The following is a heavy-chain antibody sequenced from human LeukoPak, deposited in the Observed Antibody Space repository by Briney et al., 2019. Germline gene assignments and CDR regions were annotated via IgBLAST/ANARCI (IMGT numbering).Heavy chain of an antibody. V-gene: IGHV3-30*18. CDR2: ISYDGSNK. D-gene: IGHD6-19*01. Sequence: GGSLRLSCAASGFDFSGYGMHWVRQAPGKGLEWVAVISYDGSNKYYADSVKGRFTISRDNSKNTLYLQMNSLRAKDTAVYYCAKDKARAVAGSDYFDYWGQGTLVTVSS. J-gene: IGHJ4*02. CDR3: AKDKARAVAGSDYFDY. CDR1: GFDFSGYG.